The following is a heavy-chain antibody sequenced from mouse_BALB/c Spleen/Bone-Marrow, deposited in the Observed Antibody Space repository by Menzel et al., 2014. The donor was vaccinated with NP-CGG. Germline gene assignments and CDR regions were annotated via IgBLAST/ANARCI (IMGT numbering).Heavy chain of an antibody. Sequence: QVQLKESGAELVKPGAPVKLSCKASGYTFTSYWMNWVKQRPGRGLEWIGRIDPSDSETPYNQKFKDKATLTVDKSSSTAYIQLSSLTSEDSAVYYCARRGYGYGFAYWGQGTLVTVSA. CDR2: IDPSDSET. CDR1: GYTFTSYW. J-gene: IGHJ3*01. D-gene: IGHD1-2*01. CDR3: ARRGYGYGFAY. V-gene: IGHV1-69*02.